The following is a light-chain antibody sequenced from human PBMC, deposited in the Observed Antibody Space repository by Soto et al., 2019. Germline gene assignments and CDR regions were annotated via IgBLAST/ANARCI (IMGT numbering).Light chain of an antibody. Sequence: IMLTQSPAALSLSPGDTATLTCRSTSSVHWHLAWYHVRPGQSPRLLISGSSVRANGVPERFSGGGAGTLFTLTSGRVPPEDVGVYYCQQNLQWQVTFGQGTQV. V-gene: IGKV3-15*01. J-gene: IGKJ3*01. CDR3: QQNLQWQVT. CDR2: GSS. CDR1: SSVHWH.